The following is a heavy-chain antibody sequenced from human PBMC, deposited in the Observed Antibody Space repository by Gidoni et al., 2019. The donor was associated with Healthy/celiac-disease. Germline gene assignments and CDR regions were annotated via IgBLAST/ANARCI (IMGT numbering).Heavy chain of an antibody. CDR2: ISYDGSNK. CDR3: AKALQLWSYYYYYGMDV. D-gene: IGHD5-18*01. Sequence: QVQLVESGGGVVQPGRSLRLSCAASGFTFSSYGMHWVRQAPGKGLEWVAVISYDGSNKYYADSVKGRFTISRDNSKNTLYLQMNSLRAEDTAVYYCAKALQLWSYYYYYGMDVWGQGTTVTVSS. J-gene: IGHJ6*02. V-gene: IGHV3-30*18. CDR1: GFTFSSYG.